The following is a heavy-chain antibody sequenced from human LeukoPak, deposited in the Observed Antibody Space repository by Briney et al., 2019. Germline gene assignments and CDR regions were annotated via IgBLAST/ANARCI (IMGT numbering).Heavy chain of an antibody. CDR3: AREAVGVPAAKSPGHDAFDI. CDR2: IYYSGST. CDR1: GGSISSSSYY. D-gene: IGHD2-2*01. Sequence: PSETLSLTCTVSGGSISSSSYYWGWIRQPPGKGLEWIGSIYYSGSTSYNPSLKRRVTISVDTSKNQFSLKLSSVTAADTAVYYCAREAVGVPAAKSPGHDAFDIWGQGTMVTVSS. V-gene: IGHV4-39*07. J-gene: IGHJ3*02.